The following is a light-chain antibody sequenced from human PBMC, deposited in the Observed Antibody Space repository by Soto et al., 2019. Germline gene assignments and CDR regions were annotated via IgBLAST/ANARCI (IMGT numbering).Light chain of an antibody. CDR1: QSFSRSY. Sequence: EIVLTQSPGTLSLSPGERATVSCRASQSFSRSYLAWYQQKPGQAPRLLIYGASSRATGIPDRFSGSGSGTDFTLTISRLEPEDFAVYYCQQYDSSPITFGQGTRLEIK. CDR2: GAS. V-gene: IGKV3-20*01. J-gene: IGKJ5*01. CDR3: QQYDSSPIT.